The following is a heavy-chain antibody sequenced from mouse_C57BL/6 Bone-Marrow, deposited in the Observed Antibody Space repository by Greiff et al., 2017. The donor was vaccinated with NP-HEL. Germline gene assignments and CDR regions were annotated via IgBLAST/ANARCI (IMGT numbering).Heavy chain of an antibody. D-gene: IGHD3-2*02. J-gene: IGHJ3*01. CDR2: INSDGGST. V-gene: IGHV5-2*01. Sequence: EVQVVESGGGLVQPGESLKLSCESNEYEFPSHDMSWVRKTPEKRLELVAAINSDGGSTYYPDSVKGRFTISRDNAKNTLYLQMSSLKSEDTAMYYCARQRQLRPAWFAYWGQGTLVTVSA. CDR1: EYEFPSHD. CDR3: ARQRQLRPAWFAY.